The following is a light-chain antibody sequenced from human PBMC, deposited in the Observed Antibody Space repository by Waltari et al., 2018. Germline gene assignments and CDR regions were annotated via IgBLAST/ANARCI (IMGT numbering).Light chain of an antibody. CDR1: SSDVGRYDR. CDR3: VSFTTANTWV. CDR2: EVN. V-gene: IGLV2-18*02. J-gene: IGLJ3*02. Sequence: QSALTQPPSVSGSPGQAVTISCTGTSSDVGRYDRVSWYQPPPHTVPKVVVFEVNERPAGIPDLFAGSKSGNTASLTISGLQAEDEADYYCVSFTTANTWVFGGGTKVTVL.